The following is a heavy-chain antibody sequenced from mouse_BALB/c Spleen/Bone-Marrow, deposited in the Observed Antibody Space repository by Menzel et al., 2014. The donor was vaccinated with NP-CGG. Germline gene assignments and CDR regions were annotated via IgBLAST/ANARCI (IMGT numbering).Heavy chain of an antibody. Sequence: EESGGRLVTPGTPLTLTCTVSGFSLNKYVMNWVRQAPGKGLEWIGIIDSGGNTYYASWAKGRVTISKTSTTVDLQITSPTTEDTATYFCARSSNSDYYIGYGMDLWGPGTLVTVSS. V-gene: IGHV5-6-5*01. CDR3: ARSSNSDYYIGYGMDL. D-gene: IGHD1-2*01. CDR1: GFSLNKYV. J-gene: IGHJ1*01. CDR2: IDSGGNT.